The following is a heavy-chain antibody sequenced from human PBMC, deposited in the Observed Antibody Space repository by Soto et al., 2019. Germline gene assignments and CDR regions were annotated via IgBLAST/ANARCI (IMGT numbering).Heavy chain of an antibody. CDR1: GYTFTGYY. V-gene: IGHV1-2*04. J-gene: IGHJ6*02. Sequence: QVQLVQSGAEVKKPGASVKVSCKASGYTFTGYYMHWVRQAPGQGLEWMGWINPNSGGTNYAQKFQGWVTMTRDTSISTAYMELSRLRSDDTAVYYCARDPYSSSPGDHYGMDVWGQGTTVTVSS. D-gene: IGHD6-6*01. CDR2: INPNSGGT. CDR3: ARDPYSSSPGDHYGMDV.